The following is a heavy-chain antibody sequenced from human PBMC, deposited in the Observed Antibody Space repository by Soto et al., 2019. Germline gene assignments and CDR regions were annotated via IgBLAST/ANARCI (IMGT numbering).Heavy chain of an antibody. J-gene: IGHJ3*02. CDR1: GGTFSSYA. CDR2: IIPIFGTA. D-gene: IGHD3-22*01. CDR3: ARDYYDSSGYFPADAFDI. Sequence: QVQLVQSGAEVKKPGSSVKVSCKASGGTFSSYAISWVRQAPGQGLEWMGGIIPIFGTANYAQKFQGRVTITADESTSTAYMELSSLRSEDTAVYYRARDYYDSSGYFPADAFDIWGQGTMVTVSS. V-gene: IGHV1-69*01.